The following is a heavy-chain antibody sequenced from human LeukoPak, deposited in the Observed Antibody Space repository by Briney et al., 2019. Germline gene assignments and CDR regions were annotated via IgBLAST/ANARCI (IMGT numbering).Heavy chain of an antibody. CDR3: ARGITTVRGVIRTRNNWFDP. J-gene: IGHJ5*02. D-gene: IGHD3-10*01. Sequence: SETLSLTCAVYGGSFSGYYWSWIRQPPGKGLEWIGEINHSGSTNYNPSLKSRVTISVDTSKNQFSLKLSSVTAADTAVYYCARGITTVRGVIRTRNNWFDPWGQGTLVTVSS. V-gene: IGHV4-34*01. CDR1: GGSFSGYY. CDR2: INHSGST.